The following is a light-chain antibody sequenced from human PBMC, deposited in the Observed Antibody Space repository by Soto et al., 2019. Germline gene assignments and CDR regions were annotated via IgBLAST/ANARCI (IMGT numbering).Light chain of an antibody. CDR3: VQSTQLPSIT. J-gene: IGKJ5*01. Sequence: DIVMTQTPLSLSVTPGQPASISCKSSESLLHSDGKTYLYWYLQKPGQPPQLLMYEVSNRFSGXPXRXXGSGSGTDFTLEISRVEAEDVGVYYCVQSTQLPSITFGQGTRLEIK. CDR2: EVS. CDR1: ESLLHSDGKTY. V-gene: IGKV2D-29*01.